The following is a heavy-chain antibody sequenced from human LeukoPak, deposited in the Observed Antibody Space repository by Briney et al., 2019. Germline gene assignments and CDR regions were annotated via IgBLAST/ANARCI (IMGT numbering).Heavy chain of an antibody. Sequence: GGSLRLSCAASGFTFSSYAMSWVRQAPGKGLEWVSAISGSGISTYYTDSVKGRFTISRDKSKNTLYLQMHSLRAEDTAVYYCAKDSPIGYSSGWGYFQHWGQGTLVTVSS. CDR3: AKDSPIGYSSGWGYFQH. CDR1: GFTFSSYA. CDR2: ISGSGIST. D-gene: IGHD6-19*01. J-gene: IGHJ1*01. V-gene: IGHV3-23*01.